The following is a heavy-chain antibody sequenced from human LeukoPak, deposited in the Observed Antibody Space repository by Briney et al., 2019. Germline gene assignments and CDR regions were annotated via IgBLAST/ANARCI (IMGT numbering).Heavy chain of an antibody. J-gene: IGHJ4*02. CDR3: ARDPYSGSYYTHFDY. CDR2: IYTGGGR. CDR1: GFTVSSYY. D-gene: IGHD1-26*01. V-gene: IGHV3-53*01. Sequence: GGSLRLSCAASGFTVSSYYMNWVRQAPGKELEWVSVIYTGGGRYYADSVRGRFTISRDTSKNMVFLQMNSLRVEDTAVYYCARDPYSGSYYTHFDYWGQGTLVTVSS.